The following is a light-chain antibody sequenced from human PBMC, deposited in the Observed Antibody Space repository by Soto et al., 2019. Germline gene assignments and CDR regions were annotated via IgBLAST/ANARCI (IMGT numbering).Light chain of an antibody. CDR1: SSDVGGYNY. Sequence: QSVLTQPACVSVSPGQSIIISCTGTSSDVGGYNYVSWHQQHPGKAPKLIIFEVSNRPSGVSNRFSGSKSGNTASLTIYGLQAEDEADYYCSSYTSTSPGVFGTGTKVTVL. V-gene: IGLV2-14*01. CDR2: EVS. CDR3: SSYTSTSPGV. J-gene: IGLJ1*01.